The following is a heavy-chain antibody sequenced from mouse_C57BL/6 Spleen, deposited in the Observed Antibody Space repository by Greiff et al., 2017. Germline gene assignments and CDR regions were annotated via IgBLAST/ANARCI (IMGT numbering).Heavy chain of an antibody. D-gene: IGHD1-1*01. CDR3: ARYGSSYYAMDY. CDR2: IHPADSDT. V-gene: IGHV1-74*01. CDR1: GYTFTSYW. Sequence: QVQLQQPGAELVKPGASVKVSCKASGYTFTSYWMHWVKQRPGQGLEWIGRIHPADSDTNYNQKFKGKATLTVDKSHSTAYMQLSSLTSEDSAVYYCARYGSSYYAMDYWGQGTSVTVSS. J-gene: IGHJ4*01.